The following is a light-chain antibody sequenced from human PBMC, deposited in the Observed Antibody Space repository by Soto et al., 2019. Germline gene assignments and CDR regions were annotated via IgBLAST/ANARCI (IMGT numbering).Light chain of an antibody. CDR2: EVS. Sequence: QSALTQPASVSGSPGQSITISCTGTSSDIGGYNFVSWYQHHPGRAPKLMIYEVSKRPSGVSNRFSGPKSGDTASLTISGLQAEDEADYYCTSYRTTATLLYVFGTGTKLTVL. V-gene: IGLV2-14*01. CDR3: TSYRTTATLLYV. J-gene: IGLJ1*01. CDR1: SSDIGGYNF.